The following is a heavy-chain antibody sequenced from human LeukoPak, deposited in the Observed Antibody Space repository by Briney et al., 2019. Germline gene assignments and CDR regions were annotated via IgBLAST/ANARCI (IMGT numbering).Heavy chain of an antibody. V-gene: IGHV3-15*01. Sequence: GGSLRLSCAASGFTFSNAWMSWVRQAPGKGLEWVGRIKSKTDGGTTDYAAPVKGRFTISRDDSKNTLYLQMNSLKTEDTAVYYCTTDPDIVGPTGYFDYWGQGTLVTVSS. J-gene: IGHJ4*02. D-gene: IGHD1-26*01. CDR2: IKSKTDGGTT. CDR1: GFTFSNAW. CDR3: TTDPDIVGPTGYFDY.